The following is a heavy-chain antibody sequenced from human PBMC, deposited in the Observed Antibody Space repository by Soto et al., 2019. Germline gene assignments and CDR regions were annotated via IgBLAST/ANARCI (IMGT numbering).Heavy chain of an antibody. Sequence: EVQLVESGGGLVQPGGSLRLSCAASGFTFSSYSMNWVRQAPGKGLEWVSYISSSSSTIYYADSVKGRFTISRDNAKNSLYLQMNSLRDEDTAVYYCARGICYYDSSGYWGYWGQGTLVTVSS. V-gene: IGHV3-48*02. CDR3: ARGICYYDSSGYWGY. J-gene: IGHJ4*02. CDR2: ISSSSSTI. D-gene: IGHD3-22*01. CDR1: GFTFSSYS.